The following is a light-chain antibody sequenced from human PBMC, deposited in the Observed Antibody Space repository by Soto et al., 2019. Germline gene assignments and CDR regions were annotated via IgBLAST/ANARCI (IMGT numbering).Light chain of an antibody. CDR1: QSISNW. Sequence: DIQMTQSPSTLSASVGDRVTITCRASQSISNWLAWYQEKPGKAPKVLIYKASSLEGGVPSRFSGSGSGTEFTLTISSLQPDDYATYCCQQYNSYPYTFGQGTKLEI. CDR2: KAS. CDR3: QQYNSYPYT. V-gene: IGKV1-5*03. J-gene: IGKJ2*01.